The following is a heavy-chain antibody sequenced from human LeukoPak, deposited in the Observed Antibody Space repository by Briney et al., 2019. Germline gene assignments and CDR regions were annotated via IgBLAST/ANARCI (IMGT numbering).Heavy chain of an antibody. Sequence: GGSLRLSCAAAGFTFSSYAMSWVRQAPGKGLEWVSAISGSGGSTYYADSVKGRFTISRDNSKNTLYLQMNSLRAEDTAVYYCAKTAVRYSSSWYEDYWGQGTLVTVSS. V-gene: IGHV3-23*01. J-gene: IGHJ4*02. CDR1: GFTFSSYA. CDR3: AKTAVRYSSSWYEDY. CDR2: ISGSGGST. D-gene: IGHD6-13*01.